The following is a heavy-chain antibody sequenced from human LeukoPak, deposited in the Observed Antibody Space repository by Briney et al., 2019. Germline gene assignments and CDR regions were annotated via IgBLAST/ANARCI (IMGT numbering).Heavy chain of an antibody. CDR1: GFTFDDYA. V-gene: IGHV3-43*02. CDR2: ISGDGGST. Sequence: GGSLRLSCAASGFTFDDYAMHWVRQAPGKGLEWVSLISGDGGSTYYADSVKGRFTISRDNAKNSLYLQMNSLRAEDTAVYYCARERRYDSSGYYYYWGQGTLVTVSS. J-gene: IGHJ4*02. CDR3: ARERRYDSSGYYYY. D-gene: IGHD3-22*01.